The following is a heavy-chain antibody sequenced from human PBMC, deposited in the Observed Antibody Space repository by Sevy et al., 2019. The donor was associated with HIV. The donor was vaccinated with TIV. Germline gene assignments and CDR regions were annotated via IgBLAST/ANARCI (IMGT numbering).Heavy chain of an antibody. CDR2: ISYDGNNK. J-gene: IGHJ6*02. CDR3: ARDGSSGGLFLKDYYYFGMDV. D-gene: IGHD3-16*01. CDR1: GFTFSSYA. V-gene: IGHV3-30*03. Sequence: QHGGSLRLSCAASGFTFSSYAMHWVRQAPGKGLEWVAVISYDGNNKYADSVKGRFTISRDNSKNTLYLQMNSLRAEDTAVYYCARDGSSGGLFLKDYYYFGMDVWGQGTTVTVSS.